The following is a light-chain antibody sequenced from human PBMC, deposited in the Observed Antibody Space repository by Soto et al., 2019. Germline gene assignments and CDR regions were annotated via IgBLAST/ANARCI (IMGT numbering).Light chain of an antibody. CDR3: SSYTNSNTPVI. Sequence: QSALTQPASVSGSPGQSITISCTGTSSDVGGYNYVSWYQQHPGKAPKLMIYDVSNRPSGVSDRFSGSKSGNTASLTISGLQAEDEAEYYCSSYTNSNTPVIFGGGTKLTVL. V-gene: IGLV2-14*01. CDR1: SSDVGGYNY. J-gene: IGLJ2*01. CDR2: DVS.